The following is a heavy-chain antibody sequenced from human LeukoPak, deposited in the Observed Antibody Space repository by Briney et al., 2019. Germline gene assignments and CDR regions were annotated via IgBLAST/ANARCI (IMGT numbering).Heavy chain of an antibody. Sequence: PSETLSLTCTVSGGSISSYYWSWIRQPPGKGLEWIGYIYYSGSTNYNPSLKSRVTISVDTSKNQFSLKLSSVTAADTAVYYCARLFRGGYYYYGMGVWGQGTTVTVSS. CDR1: GGSISSYY. V-gene: IGHV4-59*08. J-gene: IGHJ6*02. D-gene: IGHD3-10*01. CDR3: ARLFRGGYYYYGMGV. CDR2: IYYSGST.